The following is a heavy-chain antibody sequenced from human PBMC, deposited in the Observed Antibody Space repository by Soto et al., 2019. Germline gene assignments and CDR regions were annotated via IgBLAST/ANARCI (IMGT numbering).Heavy chain of an antibody. CDR1: GFTFTSSA. D-gene: IGHD3-10*01. J-gene: IGHJ5*02. V-gene: IGHV1-58*01. Sequence: SVKVSCKASGFTFTSSAVQWVRQARGQRLEWIGWIVVGSGNTNYAQKFQERVTITRDMSTSTAYMELSSLRSEDTAVYYCAAEGGSGSYYNPYNWFDPWGQGTLVTVSS. CDR3: AAEGGSGSYYNPYNWFDP. CDR2: IVVGSGNT.